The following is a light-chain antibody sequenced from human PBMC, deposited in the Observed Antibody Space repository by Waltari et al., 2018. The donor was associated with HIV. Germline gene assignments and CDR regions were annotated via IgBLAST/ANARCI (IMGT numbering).Light chain of an antibody. CDR2: DAS. V-gene: IGKV1-39*01. Sequence: DIQMTQSPSSLSASVVDRVTITCRASRIVSTYLNWYQQKPGKAPKILIYDASRLQSGVPSRFSGSGSGTDFTLTISSLQPEDFATYYCQQTYITPHTFGQGTRLEIQ. J-gene: IGKJ2*01. CDR3: QQTYITPHT. CDR1: RIVSTY.